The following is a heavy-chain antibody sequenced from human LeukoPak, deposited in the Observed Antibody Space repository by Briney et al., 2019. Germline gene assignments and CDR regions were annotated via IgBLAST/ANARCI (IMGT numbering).Heavy chain of an antibody. CDR1: GYTFTSYD. D-gene: IGHD3-16*02. CDR2: MNPNSGNT. CDR3: ARGVSYYDYVWGSYRCCWFDP. Sequence: ASVKVSCKASGYTFTSYDINWVRQATGQGLEWMGWMNPNSGNTGYAQKFQGRVTMTRNTSISTAYMELSSLRSEDTAVYYCARGVSYYDYVWGSYRCCWFDPWGQGTLVTVSS. V-gene: IGHV1-8*01. J-gene: IGHJ5*02.